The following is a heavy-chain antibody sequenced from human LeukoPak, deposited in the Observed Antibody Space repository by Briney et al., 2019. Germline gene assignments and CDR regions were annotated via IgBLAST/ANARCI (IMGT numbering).Heavy chain of an antibody. V-gene: IGHV3-7*03. J-gene: IGHJ4*02. Sequence: GGSLRLSCAASGFTFSSYWMSWVRQAPGKGLEWVANIKGDGSETSYVTSVRGRFTISRDNAKNSLYLQMNNLRVEDTAVYYCAREEVKSFDNWGQGTLVTVSS. CDR3: AREEVKSFDN. CDR2: IKGDGSET. CDR1: GFTFSSYW.